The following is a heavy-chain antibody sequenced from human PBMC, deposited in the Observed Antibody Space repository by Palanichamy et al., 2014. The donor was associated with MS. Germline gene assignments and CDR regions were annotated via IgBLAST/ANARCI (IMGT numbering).Heavy chain of an antibody. Sequence: QVQLVQSGAEVKKPGASVKVSCKASGYTFSSYHIHWVRQAPGQGLEWMGMINPSGGTTSYAQKLQDTVTMTSDTSTSTVHMELSNLRSQDTAVYYCARLVSSTWWHYFDFWGQGTLVTVTS. CDR1: GYTFSSYH. D-gene: IGHD6-13*01. J-gene: IGHJ4*02. V-gene: IGHV1-46*01. CDR3: ARLVSSTWWHYFDF. CDR2: INPSGGTT.